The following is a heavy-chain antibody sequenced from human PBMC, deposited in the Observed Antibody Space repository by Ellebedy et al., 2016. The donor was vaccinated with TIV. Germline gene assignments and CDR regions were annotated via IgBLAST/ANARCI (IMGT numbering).Heavy chain of an antibody. CDR3: TTWDV. Sequence: GESLKISCAASGFAFGTYSMNWVRQAPGKGLEWVGLIKSKTNGGTTDYAASVKGRFTISRDDSKNTLYLQMNSLKTEDTAVYYCTTWDVWGQGTTVTVSS. CDR1: GFAFGTYS. CDR2: IKSKTNGGTT. V-gene: IGHV3-15*07. J-gene: IGHJ6*02.